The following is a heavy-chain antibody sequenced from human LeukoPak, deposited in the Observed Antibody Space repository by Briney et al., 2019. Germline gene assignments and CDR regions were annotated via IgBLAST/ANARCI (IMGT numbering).Heavy chain of an antibody. Sequence: GGSLRLSCAASGFTVSSNYMSWVRQAPGKGLEWVSVIYSGGSTYYADSVKGRFTISRDNSKNTLYLQMNSLRAEDTAVYYCARGVYIAAAQYGYWGQGTLVTVSS. D-gene: IGHD6-13*01. CDR3: ARGVYIAAAQYGY. V-gene: IGHV3-66*01. J-gene: IGHJ4*02. CDR1: GFTVSSNY. CDR2: IYSGGST.